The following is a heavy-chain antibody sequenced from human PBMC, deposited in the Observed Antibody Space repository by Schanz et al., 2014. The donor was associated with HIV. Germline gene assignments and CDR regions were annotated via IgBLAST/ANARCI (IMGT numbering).Heavy chain of an antibody. V-gene: IGHV3-33*01. CDR1: GFTFSNYG. D-gene: IGHD4-17*01. CDR3: ARQGLRFSFWLDY. CDR2: IWNDGSNK. J-gene: IGHJ4*02. Sequence: QVQLVESGGGVVQPGRSLRLSCTASGFTFSNYGMHWVRQAPGKGLEWGAAIWNDGSNKFYADSVKGRFTISRDNSKNTLYLQMNNLRAEDTAVYGCARQGLRFSFWLDYWGQGTPVTVS.